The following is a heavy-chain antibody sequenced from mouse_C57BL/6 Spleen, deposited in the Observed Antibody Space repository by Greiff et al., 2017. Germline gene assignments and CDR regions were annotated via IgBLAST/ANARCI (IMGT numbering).Heavy chain of an antibody. J-gene: IGHJ4*01. CDR1: GFTFSDYG. D-gene: IGHD1-1*01. Sequence: DVKLVESGGGLVKPGGSLKLSCAASGFTFSDYGMHWVRQAPEKGLEWVAYISSGSSTIYYADKVKGRFTISRDKDKNTLFMQMTSLRAGDTAMYDGARADTRRVSPRALDYWGQGTSVTVSS. CDR2: ISSGSSTI. CDR3: ARADTRRVSPRALDY. V-gene: IGHV5-17*01.